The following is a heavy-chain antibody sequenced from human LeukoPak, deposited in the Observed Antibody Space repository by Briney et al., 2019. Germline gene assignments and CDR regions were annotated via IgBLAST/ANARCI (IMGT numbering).Heavy chain of an antibody. CDR2: IYPGDSDT. Sequence: GESLKISCKGSGYSFTSYWIGWVRQMPGKGLEWMGIIYPGDSDTRYSPSFQGQVTISADKSISTAYLQWSSLKASDTAMYYCARQSRDTAYGSDYYYYMDVWGKGTTVTVSS. D-gene: IGHD3-10*01. CDR1: GYSFTSYW. V-gene: IGHV5-51*01. J-gene: IGHJ6*03. CDR3: ARQSRDTAYGSDYYYYMDV.